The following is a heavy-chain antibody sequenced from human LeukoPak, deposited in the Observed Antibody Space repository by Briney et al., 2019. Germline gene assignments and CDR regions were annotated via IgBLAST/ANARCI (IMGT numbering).Heavy chain of an antibody. CDR2: ISSSSSYI. V-gene: IGHV3-21*01. CDR1: GFTFSSYS. Sequence: GGSLRLSCAASGFTFSSYSMNWVRQAPGKGLEWVSSISSSSSYIYYADSVKGRFIISRDNAKNSLYLQMNSLRAEDTAVYYCARGDYGDYYFDYWGQGTLVTVSS. CDR3: ARGDYGDYYFDY. D-gene: IGHD4-17*01. J-gene: IGHJ4*02.